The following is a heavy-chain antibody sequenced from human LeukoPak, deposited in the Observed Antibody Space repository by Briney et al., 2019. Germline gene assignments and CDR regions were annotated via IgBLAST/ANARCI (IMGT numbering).Heavy chain of an antibody. CDR3: ARETRGTVGSY. Sequence: PGGSLRLSCVASEFTFSSYWMHWVRQAPGKGLVWVSRINGDGSGTTYADSVKGRFTISRGNAGNSLYLQMNSLRAEDTAVYYCARETRGTVGSYWGQGTLVTVSS. D-gene: IGHD1-26*01. CDR2: INGDGSGT. J-gene: IGHJ4*02. V-gene: IGHV3-74*03. CDR1: EFTFSSYW.